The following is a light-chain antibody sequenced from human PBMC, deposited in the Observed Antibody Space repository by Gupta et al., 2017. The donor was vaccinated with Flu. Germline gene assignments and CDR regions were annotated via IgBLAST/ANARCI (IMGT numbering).Light chain of an antibody. J-gene: IGLJ3*02. CDR3: AAWDDSLNGVV. CDR2: NND. CDR1: SSNIGGNT. V-gene: IGLV1-44*01. Sequence: RVTISCSGSSSNIGGNTVNWYQQLPGTAPKLLIYNNDQRPSGVPDRFSASKSDTSASLAISGLQSEDEADYYCAAWDDSLNGVVFGGGTKLTVL.